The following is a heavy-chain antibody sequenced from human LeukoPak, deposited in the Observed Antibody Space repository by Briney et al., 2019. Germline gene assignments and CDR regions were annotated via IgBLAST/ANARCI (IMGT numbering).Heavy chain of an antibody. J-gene: IGHJ4*02. D-gene: IGHD2-15*01. CDR3: ARANDCSGGSCADY. CDR1: GYTLTELS. V-gene: IGHV1-24*01. Sequence: ASVKVSCKVSGYTLTELSMHWVRQAPGKGLEWMGGFDPEDGETIYAQKFQGRVTMTEDTSTDTAYMELSSLRSEDTAVYYCARANDCSGGSCADYWGQGTLVTVSS. CDR2: FDPEDGET.